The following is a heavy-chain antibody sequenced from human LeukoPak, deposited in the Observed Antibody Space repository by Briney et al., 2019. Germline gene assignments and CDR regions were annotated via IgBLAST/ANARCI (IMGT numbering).Heavy chain of an antibody. Sequence: SETLSLTCTVSGGSISSSSYYWGWIGQPPGKGLEWIGSIYYSGSTYYNPSLKSRVTISVDTSKNQFSLKLSSVTAADTAVYYCARPNGKLGYAFDIWGQGTMVTVSS. CDR3: ARPNGKLGYAFDI. CDR2: IYYSGST. J-gene: IGHJ3*02. V-gene: IGHV4-39*01. D-gene: IGHD6-13*01. CDR1: GGSISSSSYY.